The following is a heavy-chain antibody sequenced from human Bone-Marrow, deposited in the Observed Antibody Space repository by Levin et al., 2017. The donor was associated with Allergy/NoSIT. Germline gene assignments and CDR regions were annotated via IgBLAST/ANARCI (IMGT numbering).Heavy chain of an antibody. J-gene: IGHJ6*02. CDR3: VRSSPWGAAAGRVNFYYYGLDV. V-gene: IGHV3-11*01. Sequence: PGGSLRLSCAASGFALSDYYMTWIRQAPGKGLEWLSYISASSSTIYYADSVQGRFTISRDNDKNSLYLEMKTLRAEDTAVYYCVRSSPWGAAAGRVNFYYYGLDVWGQGTTVTVSS. CDR2: ISASSSTI. CDR1: GFALSDYY. D-gene: IGHD6-13*01.